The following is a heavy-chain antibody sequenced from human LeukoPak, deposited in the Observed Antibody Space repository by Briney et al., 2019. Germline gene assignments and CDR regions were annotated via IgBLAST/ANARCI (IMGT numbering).Heavy chain of an antibody. CDR1: GGTFSSYA. J-gene: IGHJ6*03. CDR3: AREFSSSKIYYYYHMDV. V-gene: IGHV1-69*13. CDR2: IIPIFGTA. D-gene: IGHD6-6*01. Sequence: ASVKVSCKASGGTFSSYAISWVRQAPGQGLEWMGGIIPIFGTANYAQKFQGRVTITADESTSTAYMELSSLRSEDTAVYYCAREFSSSKIYYYYHMDVWGKGTTVTVSS.